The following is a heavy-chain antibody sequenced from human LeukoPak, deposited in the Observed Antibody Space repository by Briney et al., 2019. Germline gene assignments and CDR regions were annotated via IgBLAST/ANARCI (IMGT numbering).Heavy chain of an antibody. CDR2: IIPSGGST. CDR1: GYTFTSYY. V-gene: IGHV1-46*01. J-gene: IGHJ4*02. CDR3: ARDYYGSGSSPDF. D-gene: IGHD3-10*01. Sequence: ASVKVSCKASGYTFTSYYMHWVRQAPGQGLEWMGIIIPSGGSTNYAQKFQGRVTMTGDTSTGTVYMELSSLRSEDTAVYYCARDYYGSGSSPDFWGQGTLVTVSS.